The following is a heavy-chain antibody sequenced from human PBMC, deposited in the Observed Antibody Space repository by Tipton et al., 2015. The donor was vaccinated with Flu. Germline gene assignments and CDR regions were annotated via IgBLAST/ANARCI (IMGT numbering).Heavy chain of an antibody. CDR1: GSSIRSSNYY. CDR3: ARRDYSNYVSEPKNWFDS. V-gene: IGHV4-39*07. CDR2: IFHSGNT. Sequence: LRLSCSVSGSSIRSSNYYWGWIRQPPGKGLEWIGNIFHSGNTYHNPSLKSRVTISVDTSKNHFSLKLSSVTAAGTAVYYCARRDYSNYVSEPKNWFDSWGQGALVIVSS. J-gene: IGHJ5*01. D-gene: IGHD4-11*01.